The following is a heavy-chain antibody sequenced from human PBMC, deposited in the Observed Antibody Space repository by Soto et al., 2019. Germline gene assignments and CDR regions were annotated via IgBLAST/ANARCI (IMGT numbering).Heavy chain of an antibody. J-gene: IGHJ4*02. CDR1: GYTFTNYY. CDR2: INPSGIST. V-gene: IGHV1-46*01. CDR3: ARVPVCYRTPCSRGSCYLFDS. D-gene: IGHD2-15*01. Sequence: ASVKVSCKTSGYTFTNYYIHWVRQAPGQGLEWMGVINPSGISTTYAQKFQGRVTMTRDTSTSTVYMDLSSLRPEDTAVYFCARVPVCYRTPCSRGSCYLFDSRGQGTLVTVSS.